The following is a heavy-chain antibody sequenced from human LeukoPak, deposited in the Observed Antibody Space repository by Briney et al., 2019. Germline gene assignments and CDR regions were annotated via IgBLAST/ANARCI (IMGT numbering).Heavy chain of an antibody. J-gene: IGHJ4*02. CDR1: GGSFSGYY. V-gene: IGHV4-34*01. CDR3: ASSSGSHLLLPLDN. Sequence: PSETLSLTCAVYGGSFSGYYWRWIRQPPGKGLEWIGEINHSGSTNYNPSLKSRVTISVDTSKNQFSLKLSSVTAADTAVYYCASSSGSHLLLPLDNWGQGTLVTVSS. CDR2: INHSGST. D-gene: IGHD3-10*01.